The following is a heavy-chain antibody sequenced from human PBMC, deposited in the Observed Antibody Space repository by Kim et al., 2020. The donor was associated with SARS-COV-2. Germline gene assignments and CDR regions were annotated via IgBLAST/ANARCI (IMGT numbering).Heavy chain of an antibody. V-gene: IGHV1-46*01. D-gene: IGHD3-22*01. Sequence: SYAQKFQGRVTMTRDTSTSTVYMELSSLRSEDTAVYYCARGVITNDAFDIWGQGTMVTVSS. J-gene: IGHJ3*02. CDR3: ARGVITNDAFDI.